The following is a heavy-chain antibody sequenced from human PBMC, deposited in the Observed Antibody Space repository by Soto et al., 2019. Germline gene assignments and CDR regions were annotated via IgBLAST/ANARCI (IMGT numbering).Heavy chain of an antibody. Sequence: PGGSLRLSCAASGFTFSSYSMNWVRQAPGKGLEWVSTISSSCSYIYYADSVKGRFSISRDNAKNSLYLQMISLRAEDTAVYYCARDHRYCSGGSCYKTYYYYYYMDVWGKGTTVTVSS. CDR1: GFTFSSYS. CDR3: ARDHRYCSGGSCYKTYYYYYYMDV. D-gene: IGHD2-15*01. J-gene: IGHJ6*03. V-gene: IGHV3-21*01. CDR2: ISSSCSYI.